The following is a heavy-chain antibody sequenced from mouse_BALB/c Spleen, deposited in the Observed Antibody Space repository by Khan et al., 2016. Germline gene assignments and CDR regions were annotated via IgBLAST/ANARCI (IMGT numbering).Heavy chain of an antibody. CDR1: GYSITSDYA. D-gene: IGHD1-1*01. J-gene: IGHJ4*01. CDR2: ISYSGST. V-gene: IGHV3-2*02. Sequence: EVQLQESGPGLVKPSQSLSLTCTVTGYSITSDYAWNWIRQFPGNKLEWMGYISYSGSTSYNPSLKSRISITRDTSNNQFFLQLNSVTSEDTATYYCARSDYGSEDAMDYWGQGTSVTVSS. CDR3: ARSDYGSEDAMDY.